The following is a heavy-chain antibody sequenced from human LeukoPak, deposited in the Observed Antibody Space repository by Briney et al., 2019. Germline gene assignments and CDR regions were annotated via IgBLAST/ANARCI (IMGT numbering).Heavy chain of an antibody. V-gene: IGHV3-23*01. J-gene: IGHJ4*02. CDR1: GFTISSDA. CDR3: VKRRSRNTGPFDY. CDR2: ISGSKT. D-gene: IGHD1/OR15-1a*01. Sequence: GGSLRLSCAASGFTISSDALTWVRLGPGRRLEWVSAISGSKTYYAESVKGRFTISRDDSNNMLYLQMTSLRAEDTAVYYCVKRRSRNTGPFDYWGQGTLVTVS.